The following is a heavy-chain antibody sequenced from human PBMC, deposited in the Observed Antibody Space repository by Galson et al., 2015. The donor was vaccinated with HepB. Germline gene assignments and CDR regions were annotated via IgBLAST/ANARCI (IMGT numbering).Heavy chain of an antibody. D-gene: IGHD2-2*01. CDR2: INAGNGNT. CDR1: RYTFNSYA. CDR3: SRGSTAIYSYYYYMDV. V-gene: IGHV1-3*01. Sequence: SVKVSCKASRYTFNSYAMHWVRQAPGQRLEWMGWINAGNGNTKYSQKFQGRVTITRDTSASTAYMELSSLRSEDTAIYYCSRGSTAIYSYYYYMDVWGKGTTVTVSS. J-gene: IGHJ6*03.